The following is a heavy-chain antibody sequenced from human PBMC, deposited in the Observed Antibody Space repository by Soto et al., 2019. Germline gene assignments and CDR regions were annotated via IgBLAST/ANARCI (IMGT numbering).Heavy chain of an antibody. CDR1: GFTFSDYY. D-gene: IGHD3-3*01. J-gene: IGHJ6*02. Sequence: PGGSLRLSCAASGFTFSDYYMSWIRQAPGKGLEWVSYISSSSSYTNYADSVKGRFTISRDNAKNSLCLQMNSLRAEDTAVYYCARKTYYDFWSGYPSPGMDVWGQGTTVTVSS. CDR2: ISSSSSYT. CDR3: ARKTYYDFWSGYPSPGMDV. V-gene: IGHV3-11*06.